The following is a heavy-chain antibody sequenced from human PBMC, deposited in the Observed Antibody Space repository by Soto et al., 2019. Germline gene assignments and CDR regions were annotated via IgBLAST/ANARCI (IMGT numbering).Heavy chain of an antibody. CDR1: GFTFSSYS. D-gene: IGHD3-22*01. J-gene: IGHJ4*02. CDR2: ISSSGTYI. CDR3: ARDRGRDTSGYPVVAS. Sequence: PGGSLRLSCAASGFTFSSYSMNWVRQAPGKGLEWVSSISSSGTYIYYADSLKGRFTISRANAKNTLYLQMNSLRAEDTDVYFCARDRGRDTSGYPVVASWGQGTPVTVSS. V-gene: IGHV3-21*01.